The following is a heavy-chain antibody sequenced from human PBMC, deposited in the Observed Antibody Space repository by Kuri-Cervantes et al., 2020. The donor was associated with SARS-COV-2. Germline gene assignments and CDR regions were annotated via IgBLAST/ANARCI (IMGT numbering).Heavy chain of an antibody. J-gene: IGHJ4*02. V-gene: IGHV1-69*04. CDR2: IIPILGIA. CDR1: GYPFDRYE. Sequence: SVKVSCKASGYPFDRYEIIWVRQAPGQGLEWMGRIIPILGIANYAQKFQGRVTITADKSTSTAYMELSSLRPEDTAVYYCARGAVAGIEYYWGQGALVTVSS. CDR3: ARGAVAGIEYY. D-gene: IGHD6-19*01.